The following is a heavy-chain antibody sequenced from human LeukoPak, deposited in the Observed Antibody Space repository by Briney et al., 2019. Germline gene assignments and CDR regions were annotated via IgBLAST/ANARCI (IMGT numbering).Heavy chain of an antibody. J-gene: IGHJ1*01. Sequence: GGSLRLSCAAAGFTFSNYWMHWVRQAPGKGLVWVSRVKSDGRTNYADSVKGRFTISRDNAKNTVSLQMNSLRAEDTGVYYCARAPSEIGGYYPEYFRHWGQGTLVTVSS. D-gene: IGHD3-22*01. V-gene: IGHV3-74*01. CDR2: VKSDGRT. CDR1: GFTFSNYW. CDR3: ARAPSEIGGYYPEYFRH.